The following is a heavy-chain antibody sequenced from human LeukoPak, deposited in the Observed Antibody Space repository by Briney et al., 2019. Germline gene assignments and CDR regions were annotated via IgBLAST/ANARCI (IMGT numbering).Heavy chain of an antibody. Sequence: GGSLRLSCAASGFTFSSYAMSWVRQAPGKGLEWVSAISGSGGSTHYADSVKGRFTISRDNSKNTLYLQMNSLRAEDTAVYYCAKDHEYYYGSGSHFDYWGQGTLVTVSS. CDR1: GFTFSSYA. CDR2: ISGSGGST. V-gene: IGHV3-23*01. CDR3: AKDHEYYYGSGSHFDY. J-gene: IGHJ4*02. D-gene: IGHD3-10*01.